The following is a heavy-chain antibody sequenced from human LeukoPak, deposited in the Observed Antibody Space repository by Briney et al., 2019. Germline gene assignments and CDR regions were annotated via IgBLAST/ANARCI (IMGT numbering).Heavy chain of an antibody. CDR3: AKVQHVYYGSGSYDMDV. Sequence: GGSLRLSCAASGFTFRSYAMSWVRQAPGKGLEWVSAISGGGNSTYYVDSVKGRFTISRDNSKNTLYLQMNSLSAEDTAIYYCAKVQHVYYGSGSYDMDVWGQGTPVTVSS. D-gene: IGHD3-10*01. J-gene: IGHJ6*02. CDR1: GFTFRSYA. V-gene: IGHV3-23*01. CDR2: ISGGGNST.